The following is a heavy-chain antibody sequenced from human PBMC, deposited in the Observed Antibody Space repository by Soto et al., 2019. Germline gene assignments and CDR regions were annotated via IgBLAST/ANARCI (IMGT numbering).Heavy chain of an antibody. CDR2: INHSGST. J-gene: IGHJ6*02. CDR1: GGSFSGYY. D-gene: IGHD6-13*01. CDR3: ARGRFRGQLYGRRYYYGMDV. V-gene: IGHV4-34*01. Sequence: SETLSLTCAVYGGSFSGYYWSWIRQPPGKGLEWIGEINHSGSTNYNPSLKSRVTISVDTSKNQFSLKLSSVTAADTAVYYCARGRFRGQLYGRRYYYGMDVWGQGTTVTVSS.